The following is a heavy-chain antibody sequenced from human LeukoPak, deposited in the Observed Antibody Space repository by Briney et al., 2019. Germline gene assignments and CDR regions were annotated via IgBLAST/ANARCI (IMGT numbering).Heavy chain of an antibody. CDR2: IYTSGST. D-gene: IGHD3-9*01. CDR1: GGSISSYY. J-gene: IGHJ6*02. CDR3: ARGLRYSDWLPYGMDV. Sequence: SETLSLTCTVSGGSISSYYWSWIRQPAGKGLEWIGRIYTSGSTNYNPSLKSRVTMSVDTSKNQFSLKLSSVTAADTAVYYCARGLRYSDWLPYGMDVWGQGTTVTVSS. V-gene: IGHV4-4*07.